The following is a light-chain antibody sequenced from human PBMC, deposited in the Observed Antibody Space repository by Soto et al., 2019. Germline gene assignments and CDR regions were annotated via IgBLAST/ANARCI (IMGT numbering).Light chain of an antibody. Sequence: EILLTQSPATLSLSGGERATLSCMASQSVSSSLVWYQQKPGQAPRLLIYDASNRATGIPARFSGSGSGTDFTLTISSLEPEDFAVYYCQQRSNWPRTFGQGTKVDIK. CDR2: DAS. CDR3: QQRSNWPRT. CDR1: QSVSSS. V-gene: IGKV3-11*01. J-gene: IGKJ1*01.